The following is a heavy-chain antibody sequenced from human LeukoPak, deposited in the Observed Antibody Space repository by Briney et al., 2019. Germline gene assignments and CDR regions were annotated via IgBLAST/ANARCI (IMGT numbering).Heavy chain of an antibody. J-gene: IGHJ4*02. CDR3: ARGSRNYNNYEGADY. D-gene: IGHD4-11*01. V-gene: IGHV4-34*01. Sequence: SETLSLTCAVYGGAFSGYYWSWIRQPPGKGLEWIGEINHSGDTKYNPSLKSRVSMSVDVSKDQFSLKLTSLTAADTAVYYCARGSRNYNNYEGADYWGQGTLVTVSS. CDR1: GGAFSGYY. CDR2: INHSGDT.